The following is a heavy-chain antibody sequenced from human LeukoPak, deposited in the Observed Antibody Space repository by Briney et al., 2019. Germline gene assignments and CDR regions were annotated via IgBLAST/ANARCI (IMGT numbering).Heavy chain of an antibody. J-gene: IGHJ4*02. CDR3: ARGGIAAAAPFDY. Sequence: SETLSLTCAVSGYSISSGYYWGWIRQPPGKGLEWIGSIYHSGSTYYNPSLKSRVTISVDTSKNQFSLKLSSVTAADTAVYSCARGGIAAAAPFDYWGQGTLVTVSS. CDR2: IYHSGST. CDR1: GYSISSGYY. V-gene: IGHV4-38-2*01. D-gene: IGHD6-13*01.